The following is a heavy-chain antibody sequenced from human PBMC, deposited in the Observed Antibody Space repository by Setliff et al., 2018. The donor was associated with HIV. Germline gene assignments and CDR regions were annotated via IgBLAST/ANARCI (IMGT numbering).Heavy chain of an antibody. J-gene: IGHJ3*02. D-gene: IGHD3-3*01. V-gene: IGHV4-61*09. CDR2: IYTSGST. CDR1: GGSISSGSYH. CDR3: ARGGRGGGEPYYDFWSGYHDTFDI. Sequence: NLSLTCTVSGGSISSGSYHWSWIRQPAGKGLEWIGHIYTSGSTKYNPSLKSRVTISVDTSKTQFSLRLSSVTAADTAVYYCARGGRGGGEPYYDFWSGYHDTFDIWGQGTMVTVS.